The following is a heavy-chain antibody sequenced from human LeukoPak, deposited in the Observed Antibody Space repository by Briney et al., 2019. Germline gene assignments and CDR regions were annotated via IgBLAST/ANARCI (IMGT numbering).Heavy chain of an antibody. CDR3: ARDYVLAAAGY. CDR1: GYAFTSYD. D-gene: IGHD6-13*01. J-gene: IGHJ4*02. CDR2: MNPNSGNT. Sequence: ASVKVSCKASGYAFTSYDINWVRQATGQGLEWMGWMNPNSGNTGYAQKFQGRVTMTRNTSISTAYMELSSLRSEDTAVYYCARDYVLAAAGYWGREPWSPSPQ. V-gene: IGHV1-8*01.